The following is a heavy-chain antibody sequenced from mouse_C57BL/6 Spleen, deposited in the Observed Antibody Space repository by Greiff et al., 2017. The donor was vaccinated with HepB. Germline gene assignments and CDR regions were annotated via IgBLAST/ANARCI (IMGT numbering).Heavy chain of an antibody. CDR1: GYTFTSYW. V-gene: IGHV1-52*01. CDR3: ARDGYYVGAY. J-gene: IGHJ3*01. D-gene: IGHD2-3*01. CDR2: IDPSDSET. Sequence: VQLQQPGAELVRPGSSVKLSCKASGYTFTSYWMHWVKQRPIQGLEWIGNIDPSDSETHYNQKFKDKATLTVDKSSSTAYMQLSSLTSEDSAVYYCARDGYYVGAYWGQGTLVTVSA.